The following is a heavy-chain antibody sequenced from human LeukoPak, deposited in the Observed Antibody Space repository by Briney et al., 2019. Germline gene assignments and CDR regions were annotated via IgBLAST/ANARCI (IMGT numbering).Heavy chain of an antibody. Sequence: VASVKVSCKASGGTFSSYAISWVRQAPGQGLEWMGWINPNSGGTNYAQKFQGRVTMTRDTSISTAYMELSRLRSDDTAVYYCARGGSITGTTDWFDPWGQGTLVTVSS. J-gene: IGHJ5*02. CDR2: INPNSGGT. V-gene: IGHV1-2*02. CDR1: GGTFSSYA. D-gene: IGHD1-7*01. CDR3: ARGGSITGTTDWFDP.